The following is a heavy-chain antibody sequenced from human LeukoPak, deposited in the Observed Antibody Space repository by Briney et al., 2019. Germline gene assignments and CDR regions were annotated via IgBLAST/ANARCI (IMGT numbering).Heavy chain of an antibody. CDR1: GFTFSDYY. D-gene: IGHD1-26*01. J-gene: IGHJ3*02. CDR3: ARDGGSYLFRAFDI. CDR2: ISSSGSTI. Sequence: GGSLRLSCAASGFTFSDYYVSWIRQAPGKGLEWVSYISSSGSTIYYADSVKGRFTISRDNAKNSLYLQMNSLRAEDTAVYYRARDGGSYLFRAFDIWGQGTMVTVSS. V-gene: IGHV3-11*01.